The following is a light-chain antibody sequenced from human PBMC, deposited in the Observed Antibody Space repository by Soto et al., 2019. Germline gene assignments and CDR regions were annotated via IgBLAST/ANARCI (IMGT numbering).Light chain of an antibody. CDR2: GAS. J-gene: IGKJ1*01. V-gene: IGKV3-15*01. Sequence: EIVMTQSPATLSVSPGERATLSCRASQSVSSNLAWYQQKPGQAPRLLIYGASTRATGIPARFSGSGSGTEFTLTISSLQSEDFAVYYCQQYHNWPPWTFGQGTKVAIK. CDR1: QSVSSN. CDR3: QQYHNWPPWT.